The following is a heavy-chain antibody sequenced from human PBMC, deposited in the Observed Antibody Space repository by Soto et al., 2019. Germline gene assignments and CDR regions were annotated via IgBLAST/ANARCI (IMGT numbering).Heavy chain of an antibody. Sequence: SGPTLVNPTETLTLTCSVSGFSLTNGRMGVSWIRQPPGKALEWLAHFFSDAERSYSTSMQSRLNMYKDSSGSQVVLTMTNMAPADTDTYFCARMDGDYNYYGLDVWGHGIAVTVSS. V-gene: IGHV2-26*01. CDR2: FFSDAER. D-gene: IGHD4-17*01. CDR3: ARMDGDYNYYGLDV. J-gene: IGHJ6*02. CDR1: GFSLTNGRMG.